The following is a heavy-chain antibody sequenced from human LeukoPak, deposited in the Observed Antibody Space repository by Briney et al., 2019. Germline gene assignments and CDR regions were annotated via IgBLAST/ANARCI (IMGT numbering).Heavy chain of an antibody. J-gene: IGHJ4*02. CDR2: ISGSGGST. CDR3: AKDRGRYSSSMWRDFDY. D-gene: IGHD6-6*01. CDR1: GFTFSSYA. Sequence: PGGSLRLSCAASGFTFSSYAMSWVRQAPGKGLEWVSTISGSGGSTYYADSVKGRFTISRDNSKNTLYLQMNSLRAEDTAVYYCAKDRGRYSSSMWRDFDYWGQGTLVTVSS. V-gene: IGHV3-23*01.